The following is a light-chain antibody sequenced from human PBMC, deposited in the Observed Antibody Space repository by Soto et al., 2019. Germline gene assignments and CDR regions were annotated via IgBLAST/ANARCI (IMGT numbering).Light chain of an antibody. CDR3: GTWDSSLSAYV. Sequence: QSVLTQPPSVSAAPGQKVTISCSGSSSNIGGNSVSWYQQLPGTAPKLLIYDNNKRPSGSPDRFSGSKSGTSATLGITGLQTGDEADYYCGTWDSSLSAYVFGTGTKVTV. CDR1: SSNIGGNS. J-gene: IGLJ1*01. CDR2: DNN. V-gene: IGLV1-51*01.